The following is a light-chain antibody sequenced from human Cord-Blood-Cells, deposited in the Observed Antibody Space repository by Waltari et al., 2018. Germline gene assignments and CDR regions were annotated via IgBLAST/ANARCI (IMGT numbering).Light chain of an antibody. Sequence: SYVLTQPPSVSVAPGKTARITCWGNNIGSKSVHWYQQKPGQAPVLVIYYDSDRPSGIPERFSGSNYGNTATLTISRVEAGDEADYYCQVWDSSSDRLYVFGTGTKVTVL. J-gene: IGLJ1*01. CDR1: NIGSKS. V-gene: IGLV3-21*04. CDR3: QVWDSSSDRLYV. CDR2: YDS.